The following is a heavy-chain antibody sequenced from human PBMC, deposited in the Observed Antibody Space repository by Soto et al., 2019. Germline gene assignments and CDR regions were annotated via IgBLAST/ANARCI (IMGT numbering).Heavy chain of an antibody. D-gene: IGHD3-16*01. CDR2: IIPIFGTA. CDR1: GGTFSSYA. J-gene: IGHJ4*02. CDR3: ARRKGGRLGELLEFDY. V-gene: IGHV1-69*13. Sequence: SVKVSCKASGGTFSSYAISWVRQAPGQGLEWMGGIIPIFGTANYAQKFQGRVTITADESTSTAYMELSSLRSEDTAVYYCARRKGGRLGELLEFDYWRQGTLVTVSS.